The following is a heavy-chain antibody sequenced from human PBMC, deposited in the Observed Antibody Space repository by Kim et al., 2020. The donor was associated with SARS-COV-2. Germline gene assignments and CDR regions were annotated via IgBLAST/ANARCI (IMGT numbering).Heavy chain of an antibody. D-gene: IGHD6-6*01. CDR1: GGSISSSSYY. CDR2: IYYSGST. CDR3: ARAPPGWIAARSTTTPFDY. V-gene: IGHV4-39*01. Sequence: SETLSLTCTVSGGSISSSSYYWGWIRQPPGKGLEWIGSIYYSGSTYYNPSLKSRVTISVDTSKNQFSLKLSSVTAADTAVYYCARAPPGWIAARSTTTPFDYWGQGTLVTVSS. J-gene: IGHJ4*02.